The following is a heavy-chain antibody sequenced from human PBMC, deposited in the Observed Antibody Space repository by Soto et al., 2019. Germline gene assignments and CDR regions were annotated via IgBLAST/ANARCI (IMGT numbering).Heavy chain of an antibody. CDR3: ARGRYSGYSGRGYYYYYGMDV. D-gene: IGHD5-12*01. CDR1: VGTIISYY. Sequence: PSETLSLTCTVSVGTIISYYWSWIRQPPGKGLEWIGYIYYSGSTNYTPSLKSRVTISVDTSKNQFSLKLSSVTAADTAVYYCARGRYSGYSGRGYYYYYGMDVGGEGTTVT. J-gene: IGHJ6*02. V-gene: IGHV4-59*01. CDR2: IYYSGST.